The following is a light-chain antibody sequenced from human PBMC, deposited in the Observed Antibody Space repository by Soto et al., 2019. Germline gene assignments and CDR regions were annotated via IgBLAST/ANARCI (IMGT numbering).Light chain of an antibody. CDR1: SSDVGSYYL. CDR2: DVS. CDR3: SSYTSSSMI. Sequence: QSVLTQPASVSGSPGQSITISCTGTSSDVGSYYLVSWYQHHPGKAPKLMIYDVSSRPSGVSNRFSGSKSGNTASLTISGLQAEDEADYYCSSYTSSSMIFGGGTKLTVL. J-gene: IGLJ2*01. V-gene: IGLV2-14*02.